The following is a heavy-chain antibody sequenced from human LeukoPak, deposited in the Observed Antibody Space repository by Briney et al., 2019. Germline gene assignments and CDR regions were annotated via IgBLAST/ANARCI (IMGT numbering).Heavy chain of an antibody. CDR2: ISSSGSTI. CDR1: GFTFSSYE. D-gene: IGHD1-14*01. CDR3: ARDLFPPNPFDY. Sequence: GGSLRLSCAASGFTFSSYEMNWVRQAPGKGLEWVSYISSSGSTIHYADSVKGRFTISRDNAKNSLYLQMNSLRAEDTAVYYCARDLFPPNPFDYWGQGTLVTVSS. J-gene: IGHJ4*02. V-gene: IGHV3-48*03.